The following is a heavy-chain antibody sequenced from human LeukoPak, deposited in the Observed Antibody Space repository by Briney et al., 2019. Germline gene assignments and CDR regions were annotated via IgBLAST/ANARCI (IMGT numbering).Heavy chain of an antibody. CDR2: ISSNGGST. V-gene: IGHV3-64*01. CDR1: GFNFSSYA. D-gene: IGHD6-19*01. CDR3: ARDYEGAVVADTLDY. J-gene: IGHJ4*02. Sequence: GGSLRLSCAASGFNFSSYAMHWVRQAPGKGLEYVSAISSNGGSTYYANSVKGRLTISRDNSKNTLYLQMGRLRAEDMAVYYCARDYEGAVVADTLDYWGQGTLVTVSS.